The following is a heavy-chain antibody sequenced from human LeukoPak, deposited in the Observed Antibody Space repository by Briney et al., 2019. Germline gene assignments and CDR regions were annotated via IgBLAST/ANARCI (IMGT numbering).Heavy chain of an antibody. D-gene: IGHD1-1*01. CDR2: INPNSGGT. J-gene: IGHJ4*02. Sequence: ASVKVSCKASGYTFTGYYMHWVRQAPGQGLEWMGWINPNSGGTNYAQKCQGWVTMTRDTSISTAYMELSRLRSDDTAVYYCARGLGNDFDYWGQGTLVTVSS. CDR1: GYTFTGYY. V-gene: IGHV1-2*04. CDR3: ARGLGNDFDY.